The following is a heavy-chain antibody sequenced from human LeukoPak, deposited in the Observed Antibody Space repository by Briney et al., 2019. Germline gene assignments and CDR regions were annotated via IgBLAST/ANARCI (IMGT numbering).Heavy chain of an antibody. CDR3: ALLAYCGGDCSSWFDP. D-gene: IGHD2-21*02. CDR2: INPNSGGT. J-gene: IGHJ5*02. CDR1: GYTFTGYY. Sequence: ASVKVSCKASGYTFTGYYMHWVRQAPGQGLEWMGWINPNSGGTNYAQKFQGRVTMTRDTSTSTAYMELSRLRSDDTAVYYCALLAYCGGDCSSWFDPWGQGTLVTVSS. V-gene: IGHV1-2*02.